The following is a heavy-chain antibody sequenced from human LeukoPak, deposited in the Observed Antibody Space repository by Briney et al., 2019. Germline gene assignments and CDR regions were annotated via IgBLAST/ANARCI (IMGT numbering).Heavy chain of an antibody. D-gene: IGHD3-22*01. CDR2: ISADGANT. CDR1: AFTFSSHA. CDR3: VYYDSSGYYYGRLRY. Sequence: GGSLRLSCAASAFTFSSHAMSWVRQTPGKRLEWVSGISADGANTLYADSVKGRFTISRDNSKNTLYLHMRSLRAEDAAMYFCVYYDSSGYYYGRLRYWGQGTPVTVSS. V-gene: IGHV3-23*01. J-gene: IGHJ4*02.